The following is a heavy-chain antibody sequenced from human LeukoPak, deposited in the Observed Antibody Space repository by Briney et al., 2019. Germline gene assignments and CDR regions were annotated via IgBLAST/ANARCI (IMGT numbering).Heavy chain of an antibody. V-gene: IGHV3-23*01. CDR1: GFTLSSYA. CDR2: TDGSGGSA. J-gene: IGHJ4*02. D-gene: IGHD1-14*01. CDR3: AKDSPLPSAEPLNFDY. Sequence: GGSLRLSCAGSGFTLSSYAMSWVRQAPGKGLEWVSATDGSGGSAHYADSVRGTFTISRDNSKNTLYLQMNSLRVEDTAVYYCAKDSPLPSAEPLNFDYWGQGTLVTVSS.